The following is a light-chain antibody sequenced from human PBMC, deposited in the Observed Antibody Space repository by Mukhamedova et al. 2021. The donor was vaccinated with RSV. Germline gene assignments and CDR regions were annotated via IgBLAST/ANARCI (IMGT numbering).Light chain of an antibody. Sequence: WYQRRVHGKAPKLLIYDASNLETGVPSRFRGSGSGTLFTFTINSVQPEDIATYYCQHYDNLPYSFGQGTKLEI. J-gene: IGKJ2*03. V-gene: IGKV1-33*01. CDR3: QHYDNLPYS. CDR2: DAS.